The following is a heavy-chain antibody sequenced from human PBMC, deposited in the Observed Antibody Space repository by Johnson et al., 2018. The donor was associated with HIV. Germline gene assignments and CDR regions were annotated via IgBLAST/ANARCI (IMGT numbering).Heavy chain of an antibody. CDR1: GFTFDDYG. CDR2: INWNGDST. D-gene: IGHD3-10*01. V-gene: IGHV3-20*04. Sequence: MLLVESGGGVVRPGGSLRISCAASGFTFDDYGMTWVRQAPGKGLEWVSGINWNGDSTGYADSVKGRFPISRDNAKNSLYLQMNSLRAGDTAVYYCIRDRDGVGVSWGQGTMVTVSS. J-gene: IGHJ3*01. CDR3: IRDRDGVGVS.